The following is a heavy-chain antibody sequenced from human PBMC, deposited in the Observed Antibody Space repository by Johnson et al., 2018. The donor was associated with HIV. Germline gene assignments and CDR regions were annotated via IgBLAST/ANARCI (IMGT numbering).Heavy chain of an antibody. CDR3: ARSMGYSSGYYSPYGADAFDI. CDR1: GFVFSDYV. V-gene: IGHV3-30*02. D-gene: IGHD3-22*01. CDR2: IRYDGSEK. J-gene: IGHJ3*02. Sequence: QVQLVESGGGVVQPGGSLTLSCAASGFVFSDYVMHWVRQAPGKGLDWVTFIRYDGSEKYYVDSVKGRFTISRDNAKNSLYLQMNSLRAEDTAVYYCARSMGYSSGYYSPYGADAFDIWGQGTMVTVSS.